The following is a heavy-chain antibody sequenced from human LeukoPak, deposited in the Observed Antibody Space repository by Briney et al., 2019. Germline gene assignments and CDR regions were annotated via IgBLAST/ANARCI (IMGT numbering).Heavy chain of an antibody. CDR2: INSNGGST. CDR1: GFTFSNYA. Sequence: GGSLRLSCAASGFTFSNYAMHWVRQAPGKGLEYVSAINSNGGSTYYASSVKGRFTISRDNSKNTLYLQMGSLRAEDTGVYYCARVLVRGPIDYWGQGTLVTVSS. J-gene: IGHJ4*02. CDR3: ARVLVRGPIDY. D-gene: IGHD3-10*01. V-gene: IGHV3-64*01.